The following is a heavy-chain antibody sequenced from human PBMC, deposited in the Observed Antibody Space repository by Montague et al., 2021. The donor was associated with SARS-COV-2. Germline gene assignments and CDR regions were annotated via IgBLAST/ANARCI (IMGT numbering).Heavy chain of an antibody. V-gene: IGHV3-21*01. CDR3: AGFCDSKSCYDDYFYSYGLDV. CDR1: GFSFNSYN. D-gene: IGHD2-2*01. CDR2: ISSSSSYI. Sequence: SLRLSCAASGFSFNSYNMNWVRQAPGRGLEWVSSISSSSSYIYYADSVRGRFTISRDNARNSLYLQMNSLSAEDTAVYYCAGFCDSKSCYDDYFYSYGLDVGGQGTTVPV. J-gene: IGHJ6*02.